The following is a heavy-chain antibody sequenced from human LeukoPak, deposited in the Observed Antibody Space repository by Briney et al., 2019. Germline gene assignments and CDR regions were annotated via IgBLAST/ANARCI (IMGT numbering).Heavy chain of an antibody. J-gene: IGHJ4*02. Sequence: GGSLRLSCTVSGFTVSTNSMSWVRQAPGKGLEWASFIYSDNTHYSDSVKGRFTISRDNSKNTLYLQMNSLRAEDTAVYYCARRAGAYSHPYDYWGQGTLVTVSS. CDR1: GFTVSTNS. CDR3: ARRAGAYSHPYDY. CDR2: IYSDNT. V-gene: IGHV3-53*01. D-gene: IGHD4/OR15-4a*01.